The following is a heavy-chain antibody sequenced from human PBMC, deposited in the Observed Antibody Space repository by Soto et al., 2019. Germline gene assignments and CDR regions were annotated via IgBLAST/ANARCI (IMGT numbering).Heavy chain of an antibody. V-gene: IGHV3-21*01. CDR1: GFTFTRYS. CDR2: ISSTTNYI. Sequence: LRLSCAASGFTFTRYSMNWVRQAPGKGLEWVSSISSTTNYIYYADSMKGRFTVSRDNAKNSVYLEMNSLSAEDTAVYYCARESEDLTSNFDYWGQGTLVTVSS. CDR3: ARESEDLTSNFDY. J-gene: IGHJ4*02.